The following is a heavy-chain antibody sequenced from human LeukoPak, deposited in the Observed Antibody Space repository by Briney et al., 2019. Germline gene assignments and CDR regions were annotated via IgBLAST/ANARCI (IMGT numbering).Heavy chain of an antibody. V-gene: IGHV3-9*01. D-gene: IGHD2-2*01. CDR2: ITWNSGIV. CDR3: AKDIYAAASPLGD. J-gene: IGHJ4*02. CDR1: GFTFDDYT. Sequence: PGGSLRLSCAASGFTFDDYTMHWVRQAPGKGLEWVSGITWNSGIVGYADSVKGRFTISIDNAKNSLYLQMNSLRPEDTALYYCAKDIYAAASPLGDWGQGTLVTVSS.